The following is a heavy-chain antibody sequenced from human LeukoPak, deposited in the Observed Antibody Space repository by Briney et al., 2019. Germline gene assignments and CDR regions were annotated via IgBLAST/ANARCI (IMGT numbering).Heavy chain of an antibody. CDR2: IYTSGST. Sequence: PSETLSLTCTVSGGSISSGSYYWSWIRQPGGKGLEWIGRIYTSGSTNYNPSLKSRVTISVDTSKNQFSLKLSSVTAADTAVYYCARDRHSSSWYYFDYWGQGTLVTVSS. V-gene: IGHV4-61*02. D-gene: IGHD6-13*01. CDR3: ARDRHSSSWYYFDY. CDR1: GGSISSGSYY. J-gene: IGHJ4*02.